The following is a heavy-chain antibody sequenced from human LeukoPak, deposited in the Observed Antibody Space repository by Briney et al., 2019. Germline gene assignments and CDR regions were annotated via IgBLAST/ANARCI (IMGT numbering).Heavy chain of an antibody. D-gene: IGHD3-10*01. V-gene: IGHV3-48*03. Sequence: GSLRLSCAASGFTFSSYEMNWVRQAPGKGLEWVSYISSSGSTIYYADSVKGRFTISRDNAKNSLYLQMNSLRAEDTAVYYCARSIWFGELCPPMDVWGKGTTVTISS. CDR1: GFTFSSYE. CDR2: ISSSGSTI. J-gene: IGHJ6*03. CDR3: ARSIWFGELCPPMDV.